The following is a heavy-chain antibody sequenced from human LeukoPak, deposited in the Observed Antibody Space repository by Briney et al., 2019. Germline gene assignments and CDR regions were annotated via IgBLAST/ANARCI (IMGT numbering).Heavy chain of an antibody. V-gene: IGHV3-23*01. Sequence: GGSMRPSWFPYGSTFTTNAMNWVGQVQGKGLEWVSFIIGSSGSTFYADSVKGRFTISRDKSKNTLYLQMNSLRAEDTAVYYCAKGAYDYIEIAYFDYWGQGSLVTVSS. D-gene: IGHD5-12*01. CDR2: IIGSSGST. J-gene: IGHJ4*02. CDR1: GSTFTTNA. CDR3: AKGAYDYIEIAYFDY.